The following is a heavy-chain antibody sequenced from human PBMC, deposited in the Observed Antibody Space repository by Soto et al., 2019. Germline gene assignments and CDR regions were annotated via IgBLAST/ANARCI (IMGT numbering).Heavy chain of an antibody. CDR2: ISSSSSTI. Sequence: EVQLVESGGGLVQPGGSLRLSCAASGFTFSRYSMNWVRQAPGKGLEWVSYISSSSSTIYYADSVKGRFTISRDNPKNSLYLQVNSLRDEDTAVYYCARDAPPTDYWGQGTLVTVSS. CDR3: ARDAPPTDY. CDR1: GFTFSRYS. V-gene: IGHV3-48*02. J-gene: IGHJ4*02.